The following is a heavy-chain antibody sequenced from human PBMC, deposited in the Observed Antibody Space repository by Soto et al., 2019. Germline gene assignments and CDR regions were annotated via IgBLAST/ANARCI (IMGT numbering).Heavy chain of an antibody. D-gene: IGHD3-10*01. CDR1: GDSVSSNSAA. CDR2: TYYRSKWYN. J-gene: IGHJ5*02. Sequence: PSQTLSLTCAISGDSVSSNSAAWNWIRQSPSRGLEWLGRTYYRSKWYNDYAVSVKSRITINPDTSKNQFSLQLNSVTPEDTALYYCARDPSTMGRGVTNWFDPWGQGTLVTVSS. CDR3: ARDPSTMGRGVTNWFDP. V-gene: IGHV6-1*01.